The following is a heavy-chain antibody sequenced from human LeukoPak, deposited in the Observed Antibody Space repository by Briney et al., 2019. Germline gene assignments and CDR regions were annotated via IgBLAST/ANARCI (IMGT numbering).Heavy chain of an antibody. J-gene: IGHJ3*02. Sequence: GGSLRLSCAASGFTVSSNYMSWVRQAPGKGLEWVSVIYSGGSTYYADSVKGRFTISRDNSKNTLYLQMNSLRAEDTAVYYCARGIYDSSGLASYAFDIWGQGTMVTVSS. D-gene: IGHD3-22*01. CDR1: GFTVSSNY. V-gene: IGHV3-66*01. CDR3: ARGIYDSSGLASYAFDI. CDR2: IYSGGST.